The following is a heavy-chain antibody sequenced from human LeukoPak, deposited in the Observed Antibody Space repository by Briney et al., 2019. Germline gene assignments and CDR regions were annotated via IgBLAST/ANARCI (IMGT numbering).Heavy chain of an antibody. CDR2: ISYDGSNK. V-gene: IGHV3-30*04. J-gene: IGHJ4*02. Sequence: GVSLRLSCAASGFTFSSYAMHWVRQAPGKGLEWVAVISYDGSNKYYADSVKGRFTISRDNSKNTLYLQMISLRAEDTAVYYCARGYYYDSSGYYPDFDYWGQGTLVTVSS. CDR3: ARGYYYDSSGYYPDFDY. D-gene: IGHD3-22*01. CDR1: GFTFSSYA.